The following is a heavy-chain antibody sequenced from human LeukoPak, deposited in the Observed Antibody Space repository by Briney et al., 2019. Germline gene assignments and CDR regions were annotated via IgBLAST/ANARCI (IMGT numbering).Heavy chain of an antibody. Sequence: GGSLRLSCAASGFTFSSYSMNWVRQAPGKGLEWVSAITSSSSYIYYADSVKGRFTISRDNAKNSLYLQMNSLRAEDTAVYYCARGREAQAAALDYWGQGTLVTVSS. CDR1: GFTFSSYS. J-gene: IGHJ4*02. V-gene: IGHV3-21*01. CDR2: ITSSSSYI. D-gene: IGHD6-13*01. CDR3: ARGREAQAAALDY.